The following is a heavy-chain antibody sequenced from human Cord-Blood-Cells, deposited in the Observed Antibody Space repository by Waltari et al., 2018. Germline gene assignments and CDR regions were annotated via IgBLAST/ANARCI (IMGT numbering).Heavy chain of an antibody. CDR1: SSYW. V-gene: IGHV3-7*01. CDR3: ARVYSTVVVPAASPIDY. D-gene: IGHD2-2*01. J-gene: IGHJ4*02. Sequence: SSYWMSWVRQAPGKGLEWVANIKQDGSEKYYVDSVKGRFTISRDNAKNSLYLQMNSLRAEDTAVYYCARVYSTVVVPAASPIDYWGQGTLVTVSS. CDR2: IKQDGSEK.